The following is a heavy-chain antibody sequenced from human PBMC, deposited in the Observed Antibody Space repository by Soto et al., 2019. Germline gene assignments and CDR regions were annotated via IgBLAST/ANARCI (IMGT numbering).Heavy chain of an antibody. Sequence: DVQLVETGGGLIQPGGSLRLSCAASGFTVSGNFMSWVRQSPGKGLEWVSIIYSGDSTYYADSVKGRFTISRDNSKNTLYLQMNSLTAEDTAVYYCASRFSSSWSALHYWGQGTLVTVSS. CDR2: IYSGDST. D-gene: IGHD6-13*01. J-gene: IGHJ4*02. CDR3: ASRFSSSWSALHY. V-gene: IGHV3-53*02. CDR1: GFTVSGNF.